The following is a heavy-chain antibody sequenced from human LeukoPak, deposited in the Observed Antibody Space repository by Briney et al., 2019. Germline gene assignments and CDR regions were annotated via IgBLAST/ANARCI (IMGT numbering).Heavy chain of an antibody. Sequence: GGSLRLSCAASGFIFSSYWMSWVRQAPGKALEWVANIKQDGSEKYYVDSVKGRFTISRDNAKNSLYLQMNSLRAEDTAVYYCARDRVLFGPYSWDAFDIWGQGTMVTVSS. CDR3: ARDRVLFGPYSWDAFDI. CDR1: GFIFSSYW. V-gene: IGHV3-7*01. J-gene: IGHJ3*02. D-gene: IGHD5-18*01. CDR2: IKQDGSEK.